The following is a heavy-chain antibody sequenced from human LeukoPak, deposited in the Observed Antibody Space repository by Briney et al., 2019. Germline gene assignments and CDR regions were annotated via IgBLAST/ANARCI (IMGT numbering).Heavy chain of an antibody. V-gene: IGHV1-2*02. J-gene: IGHJ4*02. D-gene: IGHD2-15*01. CDR3: ASGPSLGTTHPYFDY. CDR2: INPNSGGT. Sequence: GASVKVSCKASGYTFTGYYMHWVRQAPGQGLEWMGWINPNSGGTNYAQKFQGRVTMTRDTSISTAYMELSRLRSDDTAVYYCASGPSLGTTHPYFDYWGQGTLVTVSS. CDR1: GYTFTGYY.